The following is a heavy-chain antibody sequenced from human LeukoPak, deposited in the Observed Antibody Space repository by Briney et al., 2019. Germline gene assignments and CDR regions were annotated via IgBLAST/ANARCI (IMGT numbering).Heavy chain of an antibody. CDR2: TKHEGWER. CDR1: GFTHTSYW. D-gene: IGHD3-16*01. Sequence: GGPLSLPCAASGFTHTSYWKTGLPHARGKGLVGVANTKHEGWERYYVDSVKGRFTISRDNVKKSLYMNIESLRAEATAVYYCARGAIYDDYYFDYWGQGTLVTVTS. V-gene: IGHV3-7*04. CDR3: ARGAIYDDYYFDY. J-gene: IGHJ4*02.